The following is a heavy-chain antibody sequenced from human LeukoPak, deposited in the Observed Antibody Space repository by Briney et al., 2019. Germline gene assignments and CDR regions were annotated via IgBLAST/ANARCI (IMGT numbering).Heavy chain of an antibody. V-gene: IGHV3-66*01. CDR3: ASTYYGSGSYFAY. CDR1: GFTVSSNY. J-gene: IGHJ4*02. D-gene: IGHD3-10*01. Sequence: GSLRLSCAASGFTVSSNYMSWVRQAPGKGLEWVSVIYSGGSTYCADSVKGRFTISRDNSKNTLYLQMNSLRAEDTAVYYCASTYYGSGSYFAYWGQGTLVTVSS. CDR2: IYSGGST.